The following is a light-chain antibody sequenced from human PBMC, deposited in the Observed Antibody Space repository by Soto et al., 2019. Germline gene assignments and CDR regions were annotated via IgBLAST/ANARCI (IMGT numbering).Light chain of an antibody. J-gene: IGKJ1*01. V-gene: IGKV1-6*01. Sequence: AIQMTQSPSSLSASVGDRVTITCRASQGIRNDLGWYQQKPGKAPKLLIYAASSLQSRVPSRFSGSGSGTDFTLTIISLQPEDFATYYFLQDYNYPWTFGQGTKVEIK. CDR1: QGIRND. CDR3: LQDYNYPWT. CDR2: AAS.